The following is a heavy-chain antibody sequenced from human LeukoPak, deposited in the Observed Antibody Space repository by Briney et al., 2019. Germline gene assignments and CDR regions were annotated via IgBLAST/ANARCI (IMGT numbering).Heavy chain of an antibody. D-gene: IGHD2-15*01. CDR2: ISAYNGNT. Sequence: ASVKVSCKASGYTFTSYGISWVRQAPGQGLEWMGWISAYNGNTNYAQKLQGRVTMTTATSTSTAYMELRSLRSDDTAVYYCARVYGLGGGRWDYFDYWGQGTLVTVSS. J-gene: IGHJ4*02. V-gene: IGHV1-18*01. CDR1: GYTFTSYG. CDR3: ARVYGLGGGRWDYFDY.